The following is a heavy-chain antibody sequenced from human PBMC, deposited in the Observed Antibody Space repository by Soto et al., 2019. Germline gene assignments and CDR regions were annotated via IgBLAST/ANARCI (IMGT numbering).Heavy chain of an antibody. CDR3: AKARGSSTPAPGSY. J-gene: IGHJ4*02. V-gene: IGHV3-23*01. CDR1: GFTFGSYA. Sequence: GGSLRLSCAASGFTFGSYAMSWVHQAPGRGLEWVSAISGSGGSTYYADPVKGRFTISRDNSKNTLYLQMNSLGAEDTAIYYCAKARGSSTPAPGSYWGQGSLVTVSS. D-gene: IGHD3-16*01. CDR2: ISGSGGST.